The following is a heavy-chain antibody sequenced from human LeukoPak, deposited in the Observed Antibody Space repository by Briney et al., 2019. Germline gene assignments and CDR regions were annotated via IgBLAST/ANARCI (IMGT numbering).Heavy chain of an antibody. CDR2: VNPNNGGT. D-gene: IGHD1-14*01. V-gene: IGHV1-2*02. CDR3: ARGPRNDP. J-gene: IGHJ5*02. CDR1: GYTFSGYY. Sequence: ASLKASCKTSGYTFSGYYVHWLRQAPGQGLEWMGWVNPNNGGTNYAQKFQGRVTMTRDTSVSTVYMELSGLRSDDTAVYFCARGPRNDPWGQGTLVTVSS.